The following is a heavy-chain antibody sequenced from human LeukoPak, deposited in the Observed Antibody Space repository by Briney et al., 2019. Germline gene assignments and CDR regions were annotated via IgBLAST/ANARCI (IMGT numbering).Heavy chain of an antibody. CDR3: AKDPPYYYDSSGHGGGAFDI. CDR2: ISGSTGNT. Sequence: GGSLRLSCAASGFIFSSYAMSWVRQAPGKGLEWVSAISGSTGNTYYADSVKGRFTISRDNSKNTVYLQMNSLRAEDTAVYYCAKDPPYYYDSSGHGGGAFDIWGQGTMVTVSS. D-gene: IGHD3-22*01. V-gene: IGHV3-23*01. CDR1: GFIFSSYA. J-gene: IGHJ3*02.